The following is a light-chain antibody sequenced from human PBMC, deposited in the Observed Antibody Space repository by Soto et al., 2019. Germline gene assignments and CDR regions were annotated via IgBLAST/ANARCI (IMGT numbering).Light chain of an antibody. J-gene: IGLJ2*01. CDR2: KTD. Sequence: QSALTHPPSASRTPGQSVTISFSGRISNIVSNYVHWYQQLPGTAPKLLIYKTDKRPSGVPDRISGSKSGTSASLAISGLRSEDEADYYCSTWDDGMSGVLFGGGTKVTVL. CDR1: ISNIVSNY. V-gene: IGLV1-47*01. CDR3: STWDDGMSGVL.